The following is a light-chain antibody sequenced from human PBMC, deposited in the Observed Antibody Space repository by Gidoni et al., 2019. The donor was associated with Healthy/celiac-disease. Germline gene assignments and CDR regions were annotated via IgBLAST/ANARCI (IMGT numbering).Light chain of an antibody. CDR1: SGSVSTSYY. CDR2: STN. Sequence: QSVVTQEPSFSVSPGGTVTLTCGLSSGSVSTSYYPSWYQQNPGQAPRTLIYSTNTRSSGVPDRFSGSILGNKAARTITGAQADDESDYYCVLYMGSGIWVFGGGTKLTVL. J-gene: IGLJ2*01. CDR3: VLYMGSGIWV. V-gene: IGLV8-61*01.